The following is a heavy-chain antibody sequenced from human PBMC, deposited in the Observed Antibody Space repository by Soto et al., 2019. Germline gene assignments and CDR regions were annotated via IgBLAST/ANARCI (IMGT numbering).Heavy chain of an antibody. Sequence: EVQLLESGGVLVQPGGSLRLSCAASGFTFSSYALSWVHQAPGKGLEWVSGISGDGATTYYTDSVKGRFTISRDSFTNTLYLQMSSLRAEDSAVYYCARDLTSSGRSTYLGYWGQGTLVTVSS. V-gene: IGHV3-23*01. CDR3: ARDLTSSGRSTYLGY. CDR2: ISGDGATT. J-gene: IGHJ4*02. CDR1: GFTFSSYA. D-gene: IGHD6-19*01.